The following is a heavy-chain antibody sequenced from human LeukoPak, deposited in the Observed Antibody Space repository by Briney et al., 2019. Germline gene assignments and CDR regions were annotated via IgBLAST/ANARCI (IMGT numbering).Heavy chain of an antibody. J-gene: IGHJ4*02. CDR1: GGTFSSYA. Sequence: SVKVSCKASGGTFSSYAISWVRQAPGQGLEWMGGIIPIFGTANYAQKFQGRATITADESTSTAYMELSSLRSEDTAVYYCAREGYYDSSGYLFSDFDYWGQGTLVTVSS. D-gene: IGHD3-22*01. V-gene: IGHV1-69*01. CDR3: AREGYYDSSGYLFSDFDY. CDR2: IIPIFGTA.